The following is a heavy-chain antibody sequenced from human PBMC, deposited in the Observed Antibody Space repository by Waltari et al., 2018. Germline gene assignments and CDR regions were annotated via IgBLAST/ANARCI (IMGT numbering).Heavy chain of an antibody. CDR1: GGTLRSYV. V-gene: IGHV1-69*01. CDR2: ISPMYGTT. Sequence: QVQLVQSGAEVKKPGSSVKVSCKASGGTLRSYVISWVRQAPGQGLEWMGGISPMYGTTNYAQKFQGRVTITADEATSTFYMELSSLRVEDTATYYCARVRKQWELLVTSSGYSAMDVWGQGTTVTVSS. CDR3: ARVRKQWELLVTSSGYSAMDV. D-gene: IGHD1-26*01. J-gene: IGHJ6*02.